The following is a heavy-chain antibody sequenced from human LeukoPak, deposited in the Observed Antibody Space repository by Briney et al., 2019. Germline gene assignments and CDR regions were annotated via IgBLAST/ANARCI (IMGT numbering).Heavy chain of an antibody. CDR1: GYTFTDYY. CDR2: INPKSGGR. D-gene: IGHD2-2*01. Sequence: ASVKVSCKASGYTFTDYYMHWVRQAPGQGLEWMGWINPKSGGRNYAQRFQGRVTMTRDTSISTAYMELSRLRSDDTAVYYCATGERLVPAAMWFDYWGQGTLVTVSS. CDR3: ATGERLVPAAMWFDY. J-gene: IGHJ4*02. V-gene: IGHV1-2*02.